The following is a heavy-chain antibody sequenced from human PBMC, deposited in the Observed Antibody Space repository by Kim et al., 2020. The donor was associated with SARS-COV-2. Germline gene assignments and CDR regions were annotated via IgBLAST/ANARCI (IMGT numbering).Heavy chain of an antibody. D-gene: IGHD4-17*01. J-gene: IGHJ6*02. V-gene: IGHV1-69*04. CDR3: ARGDDYGDYGVMDV. Sequence: SVKVSCKASGGTFSSYAIIWVRQAPGQGLEWMGRIIPILGIANYAQKFQGRVRITADKSTRTAYMELSSLRSEDTVVYYCARGDDYGDYGVMDVWGQGTTVTASS. CDR2: IIPILGIA. CDR1: GGTFSSYA.